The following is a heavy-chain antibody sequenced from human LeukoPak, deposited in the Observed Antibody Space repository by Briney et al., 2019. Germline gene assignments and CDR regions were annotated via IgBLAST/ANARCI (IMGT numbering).Heavy chain of an antibody. CDR1: GFIFSNYA. CDR2: LRGDGET. D-gene: IGHD5/OR15-5a*01. J-gene: IGHJ5*02. V-gene: IGHV3-23*01. CDR3: ARDVSLYDGKSGWFDP. Sequence: PGGSLRLSCAASGFIFSNYAMSWVRQAPARGLEWVSSLRGDGETFYADSVKGRLTLSRDNSKNTLYLQMNSLSAEDTAVYYCARDVSLYDGKSGWFDPWGQGALVYV.